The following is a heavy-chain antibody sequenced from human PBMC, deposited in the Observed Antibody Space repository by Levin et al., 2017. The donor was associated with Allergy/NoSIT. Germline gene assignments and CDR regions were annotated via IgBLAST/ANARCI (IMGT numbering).Heavy chain of an antibody. J-gene: IGHJ6*03. CDR2: INHSGST. CDR1: GGSFSGYY. CDR3: ARGRPYYDILSGPMYYMDV. Sequence: TSETLSLTCAVYGGSFSGYYWSWIRQPPGKGLEWIGEINHSGSTNYNPSLKSRVTISVDTSKNQFSLKLSSVTAADTAVYYCARGRPYYDILSGPMYYMDVWGKGTTVTVSS. V-gene: IGHV4-34*01. D-gene: IGHD3-9*01.